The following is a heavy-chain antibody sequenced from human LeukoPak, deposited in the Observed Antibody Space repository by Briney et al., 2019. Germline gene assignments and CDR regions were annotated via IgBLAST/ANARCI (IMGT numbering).Heavy chain of an antibody. CDR3: ARDKPDNYDILTGSYAFDI. J-gene: IGHJ3*02. V-gene: IGHV3-21*01. CDR2: ISSSSSYI. Sequence: GGSLRLSCAASGFTFSSYSMNWVRQAPGKGLEWVSSISSSSSYIYYADSVKGRFTISRDNAKNSLYLQMNSLRAEDTAVYYCARDKPDNYDILTGSYAFDIWGQGTMVTVS. CDR1: GFTFSSYS. D-gene: IGHD3-9*01.